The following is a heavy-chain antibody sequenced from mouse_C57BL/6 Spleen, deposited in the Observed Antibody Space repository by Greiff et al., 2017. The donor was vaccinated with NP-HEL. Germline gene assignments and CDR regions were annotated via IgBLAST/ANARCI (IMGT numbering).Heavy chain of an antibody. J-gene: IGHJ3*01. D-gene: IGHD2-5*01. Sequence: VQLQQSGPELVKPGASVKISCKASGYTFTDYYMNWVKQSHGKSLEWIGDINPNNGGTSYNQKFKGKATLTVDKSSSTAYMELRSLTSEDSAVYYCARPYYSNYVFAYWGQGTLVTVSA. V-gene: IGHV1-26*01. CDR2: INPNNGGT. CDR1: GYTFTDYY. CDR3: ARPYYSNYVFAY.